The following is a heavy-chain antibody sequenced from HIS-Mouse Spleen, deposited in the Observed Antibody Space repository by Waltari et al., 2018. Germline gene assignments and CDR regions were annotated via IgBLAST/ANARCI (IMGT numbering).Heavy chain of an antibody. CDR3: ARGLGYDGLDY. CDR2: INPNSGGT. J-gene: IGHJ4*02. V-gene: IGHV1-2*02. Sequence: QVQLVQSGAEVKKPGASVKVSCKASGYTFTGYYMHWVRQAPGQGLEWMGWINPNSGGTNYEQKFQGRVTMPRDTAISTAYMELSRLRSDDTAVYYCARGLGYDGLDYWGQGTLVTVSS. CDR1: GYTFTGYY. D-gene: IGHD5-12*01.